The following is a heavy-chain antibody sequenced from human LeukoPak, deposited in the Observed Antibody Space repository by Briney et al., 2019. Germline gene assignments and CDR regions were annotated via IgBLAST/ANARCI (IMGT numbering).Heavy chain of an antibody. CDR3: ARGVAAAGY. D-gene: IGHD6-13*01. CDR1: GFTFSAYA. Sequence: PGRSLRLSCAGSGFTFSAYAMHWVRQAAGKGLEWVALTPYDGSSKYYADSVKGRFTISRDNSKNTLYLQMNSLRAEDTAVYYCARGVAAAGYWGQGTLVTVSS. CDR2: TPYDGSSK. J-gene: IGHJ4*02. V-gene: IGHV3-30-3*01.